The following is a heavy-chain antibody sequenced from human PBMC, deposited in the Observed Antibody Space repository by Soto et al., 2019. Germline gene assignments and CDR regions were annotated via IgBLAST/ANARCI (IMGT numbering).Heavy chain of an antibody. Sequence: QVQLVESGGGVVQPGRSLRLSCAASGFTFRSYGMHWVRQAPGKGLEWVAVISNDGSDKYYADSVKGRFTISRDNPKNTLYLEMNSLRTEDTAVYYCAKMGPLVRGYWGQGTLVTVSS. CDR3: AKMGPLVRGY. D-gene: IGHD3-10*01. CDR2: ISNDGSDK. CDR1: GFTFRSYG. J-gene: IGHJ4*02. V-gene: IGHV3-30*18.